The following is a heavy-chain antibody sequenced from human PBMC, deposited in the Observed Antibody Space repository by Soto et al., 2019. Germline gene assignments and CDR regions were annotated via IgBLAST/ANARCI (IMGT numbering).Heavy chain of an antibody. CDR3: ATTMVATYSSGWAIFYYYYGMDV. CDR1: GGSISSSSYY. J-gene: IGHJ6*02. D-gene: IGHD6-19*01. Sequence: QLQLQESGPGLVKPSETLSLTCTVSGGSISSSSYYWGWIRQPPGKGLEWIGSIYYSGSTYYNPSLKSRVTISVDTSKNQFSLKLSSVTAADTAVYYCATTMVATYSSGWAIFYYYYGMDVWGQGTTVTVSS. CDR2: IYYSGST. V-gene: IGHV4-39*01.